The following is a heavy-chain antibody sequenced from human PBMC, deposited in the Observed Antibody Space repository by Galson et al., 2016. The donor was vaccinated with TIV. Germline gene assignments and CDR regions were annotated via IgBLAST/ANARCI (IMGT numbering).Heavy chain of an antibody. CDR1: GFTFGHYA. J-gene: IGHJ3*02. CDR3: TRTAMGSTRNAFDI. D-gene: IGHD1-1*01. CDR2: ITSKTYGATT. V-gene: IGHV3-49*03. Sequence: SLRLSCAASGFTFGHYAVNWFRQAPGKGLEWVGFITSKTYGATTEYAASVKGRFTISRDDSRNIAYLQMNSLKTEDTAVYYCTRTAMGSTRNAFDIWGQGTDVPVSS.